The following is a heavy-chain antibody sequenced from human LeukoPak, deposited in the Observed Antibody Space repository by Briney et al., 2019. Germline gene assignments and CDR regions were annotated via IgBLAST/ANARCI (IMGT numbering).Heavy chain of an antibody. CDR2: IKQDGSEK. CDR3: ARVTGGTYYYLDY. CDR1: GFTFSSYW. J-gene: IGHJ4*02. D-gene: IGHD1-26*01. Sequence: GGSLRLSCAASGFTFSSYWMSWVRQAPGKGLEWVANIKQDGSEKYYVDSVKGRFTISRDNAKTSLYLQMSRLRAEDTAVYYCARVTGGTYYYLDYWGQGTLVTVSS. V-gene: IGHV3-7*04.